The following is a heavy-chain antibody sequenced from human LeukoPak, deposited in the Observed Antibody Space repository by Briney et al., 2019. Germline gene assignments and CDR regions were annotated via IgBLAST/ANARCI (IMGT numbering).Heavy chain of an antibody. D-gene: IGHD2-15*01. CDR1: GGLISSGSYY. J-gene: IGHJ3*02. CDR3: ARESVATPLPGAFDI. CDR2: IYYSGST. Sequence: SETLSLTCTVSGGLISSGSYYWSWIRQPPGKGLEWIGYIYYSGSTYYNPSLRSRVTISVDTSKNQFSLKLSSVTAADTAVYYCARESVATPLPGAFDIWGQGTMVTVSS. V-gene: IGHV4-30-4*08.